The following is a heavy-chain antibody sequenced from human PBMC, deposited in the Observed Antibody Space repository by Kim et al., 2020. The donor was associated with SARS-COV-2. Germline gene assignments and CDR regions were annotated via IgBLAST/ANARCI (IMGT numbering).Heavy chain of an antibody. V-gene: IGHV3-43*02. J-gene: IGHJ4*02. Sequence: GGSLRLSCVTSGFNLDDYAIHWVRQLPGKGLEWVSLISRDGADSYYADSVKGRFTISRDNSKKSVNLQMDSLRAEDTAFYYCAQGRQWLIMNWGQGTQVTVSS. D-gene: IGHD6-19*01. CDR3: AQGRQWLIMN. CDR1: GFNLDDYA. CDR2: ISRDGADS.